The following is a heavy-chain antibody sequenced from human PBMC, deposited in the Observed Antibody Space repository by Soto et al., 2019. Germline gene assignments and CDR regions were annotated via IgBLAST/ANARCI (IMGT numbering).Heavy chain of an antibody. Sequence: GGSLRLSCAASGFTFSSYAMTWVRQAPGKGLEWVSGISGSGGSTYYADSVKGRFTISRDNSKNTLYLQMNSLRAEDTAVYYCAKHNWNHWFDPWGQGTLVTVSS. J-gene: IGHJ5*02. CDR1: GFTFSSYA. CDR3: AKHNWNHWFDP. CDR2: ISGSGGST. D-gene: IGHD1-20*01. V-gene: IGHV3-23*01.